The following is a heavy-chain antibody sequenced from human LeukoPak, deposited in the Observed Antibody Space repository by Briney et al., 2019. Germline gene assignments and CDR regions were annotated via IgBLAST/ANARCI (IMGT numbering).Heavy chain of an antibody. V-gene: IGHV1-18*01. CDR1: GYTFTSYG. J-gene: IGHJ4*02. CDR2: ISAYNGDT. CDR3: ARVHSEYYYGSGSYSSYFDY. Sequence: ASVKVSCKASGYTFTSYGINWVRQAPGQGLEWMGWISAYNGDTNYAQKLQGRVTMTTDTSTSTAYMELRSLRSDDTAVYYCARVHSEYYYGSGSYSSYFDYWGQGTLVTVSS. D-gene: IGHD3-10*01.